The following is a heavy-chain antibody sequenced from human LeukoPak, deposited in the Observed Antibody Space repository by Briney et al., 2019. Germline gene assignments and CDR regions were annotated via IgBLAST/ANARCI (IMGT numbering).Heavy chain of an antibody. Sequence: ASVKVSCKASGYSFTSDDMNWVRQAPGQGLEWMGWMNAKSGRAGYARAFQGRVSLTRNTSTTTAYMELYNLTSADTAVYYCARGVGPTYGNEWFDPWGQGTLVIVSS. CDR2: MNAKSGRA. CDR3: ARGVGPTYGNEWFDP. V-gene: IGHV1-8*01. CDR1: GYSFTSDD. J-gene: IGHJ5*02. D-gene: IGHD4-17*01.